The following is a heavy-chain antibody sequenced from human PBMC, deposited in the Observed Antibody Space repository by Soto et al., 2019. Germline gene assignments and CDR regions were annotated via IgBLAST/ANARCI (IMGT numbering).Heavy chain of an antibody. CDR3: ARGPDTAMVFTPFDY. D-gene: IGHD5-18*01. CDR2: IIPIFGTA. CDR1: GGTFSSYA. Sequence: GAXVKVSCKASGGTFSSYAISWVRQAPGQGLEWMGGIIPIFGTANYAQKFQGRVTITADESTSTAYMELSSLRSEDTAVYYCARGPDTAMVFTPFDYWGQGTLVTVSS. V-gene: IGHV1-69*13. J-gene: IGHJ4*02.